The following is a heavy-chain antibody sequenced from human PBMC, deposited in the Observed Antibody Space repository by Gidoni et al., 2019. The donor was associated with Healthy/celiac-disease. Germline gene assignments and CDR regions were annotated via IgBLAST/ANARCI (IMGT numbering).Heavy chain of an antibody. CDR3: AKAPAMVRGVIIDY. J-gene: IGHJ4*02. V-gene: IGHV3-30*18. Sequence: QVQLVESGGGVVQPGRSLRLSCAASGFPFSSYGMHWVRQAPGKGLEWVAVISYDGSNKYYADSVKGRFTISRDNSKNTLYLQMNSLRAEDTAVYYCAKAPAMVRGVIIDYWGQGTLVTVSS. CDR1: GFPFSSYG. D-gene: IGHD3-10*01. CDR2: ISYDGSNK.